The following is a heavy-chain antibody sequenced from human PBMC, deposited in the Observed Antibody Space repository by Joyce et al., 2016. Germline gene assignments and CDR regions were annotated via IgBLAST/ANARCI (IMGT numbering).Heavy chain of an antibody. CDR2: LSSSSSCI. Sequence: EVQLVESGGGLVTPGGSLRLSCAASGFTFSSYSMSWVRQATGKGLEGVSSLSSSSSCIKYTDAVKGRVTISRDNAKNALYLQMNSLRVEDTAVYYCARSSYTNGIFDYWGQGTLVTVSS. CDR3: ARSSYTNGIFDY. D-gene: IGHD2-8*01. V-gene: IGHV3-21*01. J-gene: IGHJ4*02. CDR1: GFTFSSYS.